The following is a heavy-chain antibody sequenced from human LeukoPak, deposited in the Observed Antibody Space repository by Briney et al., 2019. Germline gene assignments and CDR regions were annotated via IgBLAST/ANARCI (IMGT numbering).Heavy chain of an antibody. CDR3: ARQSSTSCYIDY. CDR1: GGSTSSSSYY. Sequence: KPSETLSLTCTVSGGSTSSSSYYWGWIRQPPGKGLEWIGSIYYSGSTFYNPSLKSRVTISVDTSKNQFSLKLSSVTAADTALYFCARQSSTSCYIDYWGQGTLVAVSS. J-gene: IGHJ4*02. CDR2: IYYSGST. V-gene: IGHV4-39*01. D-gene: IGHD2-2*02.